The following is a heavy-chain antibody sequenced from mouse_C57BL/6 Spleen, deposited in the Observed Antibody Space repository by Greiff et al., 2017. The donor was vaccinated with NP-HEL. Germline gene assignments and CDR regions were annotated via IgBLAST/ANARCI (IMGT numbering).Heavy chain of an antibody. Sequence: EVKLVESGGGLVKPGGSLKLSCAASGFTFSSYAMSWVRQTPEKRLEWVATISDGGSYTYYPDNVKGRFTISRDNAKNNLYLQMSHLKSEDTAMYYCARRSPMDYWGQGTSVTVSS. CDR1: GFTFSSYA. CDR2: ISDGGSYT. CDR3: ARRSPMDY. V-gene: IGHV5-4*03. J-gene: IGHJ4*01.